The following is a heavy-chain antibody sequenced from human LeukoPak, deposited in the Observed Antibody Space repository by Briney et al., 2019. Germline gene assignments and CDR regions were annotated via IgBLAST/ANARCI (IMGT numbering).Heavy chain of an antibody. CDR1: GGSISSSSYY. J-gene: IGHJ5*02. CDR3: ARGVSRTTIFGVVTLDWFDP. Sequence: SETLSLTCTVSGGSISSSSYYWGWIRQPPGKGLEWIGSIYYSGSTNYNPSLKSRVTISVDTSKNQFSLKLSSVTAADTAVYYCARGVSRTTIFGVVTLDWFDPWGQGTLVTVSS. CDR2: IYYSGST. V-gene: IGHV4-39*07. D-gene: IGHD3-3*01.